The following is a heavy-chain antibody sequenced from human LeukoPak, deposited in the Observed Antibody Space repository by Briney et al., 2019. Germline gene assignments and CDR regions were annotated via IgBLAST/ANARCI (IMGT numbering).Heavy chain of an antibody. V-gene: IGHV3-64*01. CDR2: ISSNGGRT. CDR1: GFTFSSYA. J-gene: IGHJ4*02. Sequence: GGSLRLSCAASGFTFSSYARHWLRQAPGKGLEYGSAISSNGGRTYYANSVKDRFTISRDNSKNTLYLQMGSLRAEDMAVYYCASASRDSSGYYLPPVGYWGQGTLVTVSS. CDR3: ASASRDSSGYYLPPVGY. D-gene: IGHD3-22*01.